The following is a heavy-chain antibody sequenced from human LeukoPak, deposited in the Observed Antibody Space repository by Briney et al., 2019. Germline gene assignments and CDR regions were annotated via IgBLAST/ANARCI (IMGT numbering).Heavy chain of an antibody. CDR3: ARDGYCSSTSCWYYYYMDV. Sequence: ASVKVSCKASGYTFTGYYMHWVRQAPGQGLEWTGWINPNSGDTNYAQKFQGRVTMTRDTSTSTGYMELSGLISDDTAVYYCARDGYCSSTSCWYYYYMDVWGKGTTVTVSS. CDR2: INPNSGDT. V-gene: IGHV1-2*02. D-gene: IGHD2-2*01. J-gene: IGHJ6*03. CDR1: GYTFTGYY.